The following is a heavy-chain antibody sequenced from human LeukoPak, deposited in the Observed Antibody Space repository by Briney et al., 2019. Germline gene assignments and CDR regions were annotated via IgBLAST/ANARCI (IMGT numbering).Heavy chain of an antibody. J-gene: IGHJ4*02. CDR2: IRSKANSYAT. V-gene: IGHV3-73*01. CDR1: GFTFSGSA. CDR3: TSHTYYYDSSVPPQASDY. D-gene: IGHD3-22*01. Sequence: GGSLRLSCAASGFTFSGSAMHWVRQASGKGLEWVGRIRSKANSYATAYAASVKGRFTISRDDSKNTAYLQMNSLKTEDTAVYYCTSHTYYYDSSVPPQASDYWGQGTLVTVSS.